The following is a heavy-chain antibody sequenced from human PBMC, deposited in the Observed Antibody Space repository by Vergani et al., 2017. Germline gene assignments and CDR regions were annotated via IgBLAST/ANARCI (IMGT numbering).Heavy chain of an antibody. CDR1: GDSMNTYY. V-gene: IGHV4-59*01. D-gene: IGHD6-13*01. CDR2: IYDSGDT. J-gene: IGHJ5*02. CDR3: ARVASRSSWYVGWFDP. Sequence: QVQLQESGPGLVKPSETLSLTCSVSGDSMNTYYWTWIRQPPGKGLEWIGYIYDSGDTKYNPSLKSRVTMSLDTSKNQFSLNLYSVTAADTAVYYCARVASRSSWYVGWFDPWGQGTLVTVSS.